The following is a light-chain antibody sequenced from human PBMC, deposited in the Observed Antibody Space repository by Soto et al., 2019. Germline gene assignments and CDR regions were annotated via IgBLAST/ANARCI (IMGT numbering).Light chain of an antibody. CDR1: QSISSW. CDR3: QQYKSCPVT. J-gene: IGKJ1*01. CDR2: KAS. Sequence: DIQMTQSPSTLSASVGDRVTITCRASQSISSWLAWYQQKPGKAPKLLIYKASSLESGVPSRFSGSGSGTEFTLTISSLQPDDFATYYCQQYKSCPVTFGQGTKVEIK. V-gene: IGKV1-5*03.